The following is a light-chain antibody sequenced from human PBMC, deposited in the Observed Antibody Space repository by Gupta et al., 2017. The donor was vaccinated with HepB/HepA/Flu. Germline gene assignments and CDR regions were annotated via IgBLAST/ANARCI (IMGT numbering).Light chain of an antibody. CDR2: KAS. V-gene: IGKV1-5*03. CDR3: THYSNENPT. Sequence: DIHMTQSPSTLSASVGDRVTFTCRASQSISSWLAWYQQKPGKAPKPLIYKASSLESGVPSRVSGRGSGTGFTLNISSLQTDDFATDYGTHYSNENPTFGQGTKVELK. J-gene: IGKJ1*01. CDR1: QSISSW.